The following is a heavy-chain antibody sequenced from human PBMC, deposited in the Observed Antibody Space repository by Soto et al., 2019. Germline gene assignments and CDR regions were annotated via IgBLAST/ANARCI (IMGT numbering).Heavy chain of an antibody. J-gene: IGHJ4*02. Sequence: GGSLRLSCAASGFTFSSYGMHWVRQAPGKGLEWVAVISYDGSNKYYADSVKGRFTISRDNSKNTLYLQMNSLRAEDTAVYYCAKVSVPGTTPLDFDYWGQGTLVTVSS. D-gene: IGHD6-19*01. V-gene: IGHV3-30*18. CDR1: GFTFSSYG. CDR3: AKVSVPGTTPLDFDY. CDR2: ISYDGSNK.